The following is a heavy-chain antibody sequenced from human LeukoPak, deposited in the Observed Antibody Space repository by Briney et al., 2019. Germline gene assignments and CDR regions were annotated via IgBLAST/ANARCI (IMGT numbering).Heavy chain of an antibody. CDR2: IYYSGST. V-gene: IGHV4-39*01. CDR1: GGSISSSSYY. D-gene: IGHD3-22*01. J-gene: IGHJ5*02. Sequence: PSETLSLTCTVSGGSISSSSYYWGWIRRPPGKGLEWIGSIYYSGSTYYNPSLKSRVTISVDTSKNQFSLKLSSVTAADTAVYYCASTITMIVVGFDPWGQGTLVTVSS. CDR3: ASTITMIVVGFDP.